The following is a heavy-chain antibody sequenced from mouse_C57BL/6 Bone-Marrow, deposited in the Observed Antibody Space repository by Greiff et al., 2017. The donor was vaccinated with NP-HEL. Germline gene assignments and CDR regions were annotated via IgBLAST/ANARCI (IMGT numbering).Heavy chain of an antibody. Sequence: EVKLMESGGGLVQPGESLKLSCESNEYEFPSHDMSWVRKTPEKRLELVAAINSDGGSTYYPDTMERRFIISRDNTKKTLYLQMSSLRSEDTALYYCARFITTVPWFAYWGQGTLVTVSA. CDR2: INSDGGST. J-gene: IGHJ3*01. D-gene: IGHD1-1*01. CDR1: EYEFPSHD. V-gene: IGHV5-2*01. CDR3: ARFITTVPWFAY.